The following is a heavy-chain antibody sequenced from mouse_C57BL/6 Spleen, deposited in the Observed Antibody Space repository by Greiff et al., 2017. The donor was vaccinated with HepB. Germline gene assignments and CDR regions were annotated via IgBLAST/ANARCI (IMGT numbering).Heavy chain of an antibody. D-gene: IGHD2-12*01. CDR3: EALRRGDAMDY. CDR1: GYSITSGYY. J-gene: IGHJ4*01. V-gene: IGHV3-6*01. Sequence: EVKLMESGPGLVKPSQSLSLTCSVTGYSITSGYYWNWIRPFPGNKLEWMGDISYDGSNNYNPSLKNRISITRDTSKYQFFLKLKSVTTEDTATYYGEALRRGDAMDYWGQGTSVTVSS. CDR2: ISYDGSN.